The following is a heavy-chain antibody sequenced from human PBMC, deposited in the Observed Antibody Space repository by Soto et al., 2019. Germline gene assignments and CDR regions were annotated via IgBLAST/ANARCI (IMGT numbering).Heavy chain of an antibody. CDR3: ARSLGYCSSTSCYGRYYYGMDV. V-gene: IGHV3-13*04. D-gene: IGHD2-2*01. Sequence: EVQLVESGGGLVQPGGSLRLSCAASGFTFSSYDMHWVRQATGKGLEWVSAIGTAGDTYYPGSVKGRFTISRENAKNSSYLQMNSLRAGDTAVYYCARSLGYCSSTSCYGRYYYGMDVWGQGTTVTVSS. CDR2: IGTAGDT. J-gene: IGHJ6*02. CDR1: GFTFSSYD.